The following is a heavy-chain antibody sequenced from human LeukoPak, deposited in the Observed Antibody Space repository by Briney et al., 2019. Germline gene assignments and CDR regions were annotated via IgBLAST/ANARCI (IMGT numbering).Heavy chain of an antibody. CDR1: GGSISSSSYY. J-gene: IGHJ3*02. CDR3: AREIKATIFGVVRSKWAGGAFDI. Sequence: SETLSLTCTVSGGSISSSSYYWGWIRQPPGKGLEWIGSIYYSGSTYYNPSLKSRVTISVDTSKNQFSLKLSSVTAADTAVYYCAREIKATIFGVVRSKWAGGAFDIWGQGTMVTVSS. V-gene: IGHV4-39*07. D-gene: IGHD3-3*01. CDR2: IYYSGST.